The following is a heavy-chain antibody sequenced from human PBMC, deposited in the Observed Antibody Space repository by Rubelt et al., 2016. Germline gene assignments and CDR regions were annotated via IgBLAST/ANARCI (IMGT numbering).Heavy chain of an antibody. Sequence: QLQLQESGPGLVKPSETLSLTCTVPGGSISSSSYYWGCIRQPPGKGLEWIGSVYYSGSTYYKPSLKSRVTISVDTSKNPVSLKLSAVTAADTAVYYCARGVSTSWTFWFDPWGQGTLVTVSS. V-gene: IGHV4-39*01. J-gene: IGHJ5*02. CDR1: GGSISSSSYY. CDR3: ARGVSTSWTFWFDP. D-gene: IGHD3/OR15-3a*01. CDR2: VYYSGST.